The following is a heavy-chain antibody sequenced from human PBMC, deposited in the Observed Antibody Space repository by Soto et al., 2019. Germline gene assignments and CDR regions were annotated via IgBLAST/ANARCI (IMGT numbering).Heavy chain of an antibody. J-gene: IGHJ4*02. CDR2: INPDSGGT. CDR1: GYTFSDYY. CDR3: ARRYCSGGSCYPDY. V-gene: IGHV1-2*02. D-gene: IGHD2-15*01. Sequence: QVQLVQSGAEVKKPGASMKVSCRASGYTFSDYYMHWVRQAPGQGLERMGWINPDSGGTNYAERFQGRVTMTRDTSISTAYMELRRLISDDTAVYYCARRYCSGGSCYPDYWGQGTLVTVSS.